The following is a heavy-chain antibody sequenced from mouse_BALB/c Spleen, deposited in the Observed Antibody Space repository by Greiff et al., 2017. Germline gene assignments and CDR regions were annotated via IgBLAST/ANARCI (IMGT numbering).Heavy chain of an antibody. CDR1: GFNIKDTY. D-gene: IGHD1-1*01. Sequence: QLQQSGAELVKPGASVKLSCTASGFNIKDTYMHWVKQRPEQGLEWIGRIDPANGNTKYDPKFQGKATITADTSSNTAYLQLSSLTSEDTAVYYCARYAITTVVATNWGQGTTLTVSS. J-gene: IGHJ2*01. V-gene: IGHV14-3*02. CDR2: IDPANGNT. CDR3: ARYAITTVVATN.